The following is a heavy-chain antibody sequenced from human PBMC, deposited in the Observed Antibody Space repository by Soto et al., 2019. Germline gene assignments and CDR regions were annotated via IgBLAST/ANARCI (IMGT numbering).Heavy chain of an antibody. J-gene: IGHJ6*03. CDR3: ARERGRVSIGHMDV. Sequence: GGSLRLSCAASGFTVSSNYMSWVRQAPGKGLEWVSVIYSGGSTYYADSVKGRFTISRDNSKNTLYLQMNSLRAEDTAVYYCARERGRVSIGHMDVWGKGTTVTVSS. D-gene: IGHD3-10*01. CDR1: GFTVSSNY. V-gene: IGHV3-66*01. CDR2: IYSGGST.